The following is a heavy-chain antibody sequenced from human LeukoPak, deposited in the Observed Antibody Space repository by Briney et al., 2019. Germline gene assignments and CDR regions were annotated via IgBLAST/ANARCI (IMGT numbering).Heavy chain of an antibody. CDR1: DGSINSGSFY. D-gene: IGHD5-18*01. J-gene: IGHJ4*02. Sequence: SETLSLTCSVSDGSINSGSFYWAWIRQPPGKGLEWIGSVYYSGSTYYNPSLKSRVTISIDMSKSQFSLKLNSMTAADTAVYYCAGVDTDRGQGTLVTVSS. V-gene: IGHV4-39*07. CDR3: AGVDTD. CDR2: VYYSGST.